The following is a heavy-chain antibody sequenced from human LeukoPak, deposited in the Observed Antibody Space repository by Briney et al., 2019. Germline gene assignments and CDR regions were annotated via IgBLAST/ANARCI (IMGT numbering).Heavy chain of an antibody. J-gene: IGHJ4*02. CDR2: ISSSSSTI. Sequence: GGSLRLSCAASGFTFSSYSMNWVRQAPGKGLEWVSYISSSSSTIYYADSVKGRFTISRDNAKNSLYPQMNSLRAEDTAVYYCARVNYYGPDYWGQGTLVTVSS. V-gene: IGHV3-48*01. CDR1: GFTFSSYS. D-gene: IGHD3-10*01. CDR3: ARVNYYGPDY.